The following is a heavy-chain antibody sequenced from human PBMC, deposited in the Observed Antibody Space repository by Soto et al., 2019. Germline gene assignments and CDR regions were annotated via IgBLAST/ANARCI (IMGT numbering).Heavy chain of an antibody. D-gene: IGHD3-3*01. V-gene: IGHV1-18*01. J-gene: IGHJ6*02. CDR3: ARSHYDFWSGYLYYYYYGMDV. CDR1: GGTFSSYG. CDR2: ISAYNGNT. Sequence: GASVKVSCKASGGTFSSYGISWVRQAPGQGLEWMGWISAYNGNTNYAQKLQGRVTMTTDTSTSTAYMELRSLRSDDTAVYYCARSHYDFWSGYLYYYYYGMDVWGQGTTVTVSS.